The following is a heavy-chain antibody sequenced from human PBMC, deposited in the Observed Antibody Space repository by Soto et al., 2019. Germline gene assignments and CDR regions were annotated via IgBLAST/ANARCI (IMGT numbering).Heavy chain of an antibody. V-gene: IGHV3-21*01. CDR3: ARDPGNGELLSYYYYYYGMDV. D-gene: IGHD1-26*01. J-gene: IGHJ6*02. CDR1: GFTFSSYS. Sequence: VGSLRLSCAASGFTFSSYSMNWVRQAPGKGLEWVSSISSSSSYIYYADSVKGRFTISRDNAKNSLYLQMNSLGAEDTAVYYCARDPGNGELLSYYYYYYGMDVWGQGTTVTVSS. CDR2: ISSSSSYI.